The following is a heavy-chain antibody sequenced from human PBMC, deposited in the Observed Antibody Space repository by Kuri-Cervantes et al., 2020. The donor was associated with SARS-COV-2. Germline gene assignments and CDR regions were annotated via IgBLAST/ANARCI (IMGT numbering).Heavy chain of an antibody. CDR3: AREGSSRRLGTFDY. V-gene: IGHV3-21*01. J-gene: IGHJ4*02. D-gene: IGHD6-13*01. CDR1: GFTFSSYS. Sequence: GGSLRLSCAASGFTFSSYSMNWVRQAPGKGLEWVSSISSSSSYIYYADSVKGRFTIPRDNAKNSLYLQMNSLRAEDTAVYYCAREGSSRRLGTFDYWGQGTLVTVSS. CDR2: ISSSSSYI.